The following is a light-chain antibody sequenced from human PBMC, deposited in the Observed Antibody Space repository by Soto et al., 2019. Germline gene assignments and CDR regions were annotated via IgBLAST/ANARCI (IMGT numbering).Light chain of an antibody. CDR2: EVS. J-gene: IGLJ1*01. CDR1: SSDVGGYNY. V-gene: IGLV2-8*01. Sequence: QSALTQPPSASGSPGQSVTISCTGTSSDVGGYNYVSWYQQHPGKAPKLMIYEVSKRPSGVPDRFSGSKSDNTASLTVSGLQAEDEADSYCSSYAGSNNLYVFGTGTKLTVL. CDR3: SSYAGSNNLYV.